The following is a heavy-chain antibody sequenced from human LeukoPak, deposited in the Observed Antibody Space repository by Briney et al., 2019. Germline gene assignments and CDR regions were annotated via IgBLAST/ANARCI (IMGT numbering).Heavy chain of an antibody. Sequence: PGGSLRLSCEGSGFIFSRYSINWIRQAPGRGLEWVSVIGINAREPVKGRFTVSRDDAKRSVYLQIDSLRDEDTAIYYCAKDREISGRDPWSGFDYWGQGAPVTVAS. CDR1: GFIFSRYS. D-gene: IGHD1-26*01. J-gene: IGHJ4*02. CDR2: IGI. V-gene: IGHV3-21*01. CDR3: AKDREISGRDPWSGFDY.